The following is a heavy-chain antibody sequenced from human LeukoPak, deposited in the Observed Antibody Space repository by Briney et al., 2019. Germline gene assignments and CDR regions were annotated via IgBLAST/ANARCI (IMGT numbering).Heavy chain of an antibody. CDR1: GGTFSSYA. CDR2: IIPILGIA. Sequence: SVKVSCKASGGTFSSYAISWVRQAPGQGLEWMGRIIPILGIANYAQKFQGRVTITADKSTSTAYMELSSLRSEDTAVYYCASPGDSGSYSGAEYFQHWGQGALVTVSS. V-gene: IGHV1-69*04. CDR3: ASPGDSGSYSGAEYFQH. D-gene: IGHD1-26*01. J-gene: IGHJ1*01.